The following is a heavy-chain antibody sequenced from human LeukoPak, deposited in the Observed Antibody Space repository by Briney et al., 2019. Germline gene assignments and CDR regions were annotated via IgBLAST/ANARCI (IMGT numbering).Heavy chain of an antibody. CDR3: ARDATPYCGGDCYIIDF. CDR1: GFTFSSYS. D-gene: IGHD2-21*02. CDR2: ICSSSGYI. V-gene: IGHV3-21*01. J-gene: IGHJ4*02. Sequence: PGGSLRLSCAASGFTFSSYSMNWVRQAPGKGLEWVSSICSSSGYIYYADSVKGRFTISRDNARNSLYLQMSSLRAEDTSVYYCARDATPYCGGDCYIIDFWGQGTLVTVSS.